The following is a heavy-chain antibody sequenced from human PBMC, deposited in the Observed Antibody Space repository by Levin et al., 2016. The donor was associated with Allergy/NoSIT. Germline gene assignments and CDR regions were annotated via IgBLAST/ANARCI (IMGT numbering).Heavy chain of an antibody. CDR2: IYFNGNSEFT. J-gene: IGHJ3*02. CDR1: GFHMKTDSYY. Sequence: GSLRLSCSVSGFHMKTDSYYWGWLRQSPGKGLEWVADIYFNGNSEFTFYNPSLESRVTVSGDTSKNHFSLDLRSAVAADTAVYYCARAFAWDTSGYHDAFDILGQGT. CDR3: ARAFAWDTSGYHDAFDI. V-gene: IGHV4-39*02. D-gene: IGHD3-22*01.